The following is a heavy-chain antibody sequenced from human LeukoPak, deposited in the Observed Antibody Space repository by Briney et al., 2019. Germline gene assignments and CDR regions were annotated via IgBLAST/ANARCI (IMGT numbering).Heavy chain of an antibody. CDR1: GFTVSSNY. D-gene: IGHD4-17*01. J-gene: IGHJ4*02. CDR2: IYSGGST. V-gene: IGHV3-53*01. CDR3: ARATASRFDY. Sequence: PGGSLRLSCAASGFTVSSNYMSWVRQAPGKGLEWVSVIYSGGSTYYADSVEGRFTISRDNSKNTVYLQMNKLRAEDTAVYYCARATASRFDYWGQGTLVTVSS.